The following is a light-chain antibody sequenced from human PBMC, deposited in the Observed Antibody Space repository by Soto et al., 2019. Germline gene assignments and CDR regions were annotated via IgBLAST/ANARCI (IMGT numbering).Light chain of an antibody. J-gene: IGLJ1*01. Sequence: QSALTQPRSASGSPGQSITISCTGTSTEVGGYNDVSWYQPHPAKAPTLIIFDVSKRPSGVPNRFSGSKSGNTASLTISGLRADDEADYYCCSYVGRNTYVFGTGTKLTVL. CDR2: DVS. V-gene: IGLV2-11*01. CDR1: STEVGGYND. CDR3: CSYVGRNTYV.